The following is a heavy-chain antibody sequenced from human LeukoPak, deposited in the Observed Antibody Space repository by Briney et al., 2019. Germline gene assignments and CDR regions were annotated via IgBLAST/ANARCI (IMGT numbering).Heavy chain of an antibody. V-gene: IGHV3-15*01. CDR3: TKDLPSTAAGVIVH. CDR1: GLTFSDAW. D-gene: IGHD3-10*01. CDR2: IRSKVDGGTA. Sequence: GGSLRLSCGVSGLTFSDAWLTWVRQGPGKGLEWVGLIRSKVDGGTADYATTVKGRFTISRDDSKNMLYLQMNGLKTEDTAIYYCTKDLPSTAAGVIVHWGQGALVTVSS. J-gene: IGHJ5*02.